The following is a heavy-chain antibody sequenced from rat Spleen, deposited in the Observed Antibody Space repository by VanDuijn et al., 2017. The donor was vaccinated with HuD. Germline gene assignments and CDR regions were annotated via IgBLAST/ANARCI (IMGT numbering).Heavy chain of an antibody. J-gene: IGHJ2*01. CDR2: ISTSGSRT. CDR3: TTAQGN. CDR1: GFNFNDYW. V-gene: IGHV5-20*01. Sequence: EVQLVESGGGLVQPGSPLKLSCAASGFNFNDYWMGWVRQAPTKGLEWVATISTSGSRTYYPDSVKGRFTISRDNAKSSLYLQMNSLKSEDTATYYCTTAQGNWGQGVMVTVSS.